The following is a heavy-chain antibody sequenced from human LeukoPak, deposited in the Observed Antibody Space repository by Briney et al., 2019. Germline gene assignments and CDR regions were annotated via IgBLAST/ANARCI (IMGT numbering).Heavy chain of an antibody. D-gene: IGHD2-15*01. Sequence: GGSLRLSCATSGFTFGFYEMNWVRQAPGKGLEWVSYIKSGGSGIYYADSVRGRFTISRDDAKNSLCLQMNGLRTEDTAIYYCARGGRCSGDNCYAALYDYWGQGTVVTVSS. J-gene: IGHJ4*02. CDR1: GFTFGFYE. V-gene: IGHV3-48*03. CDR3: ARGGRCSGDNCYAALYDY. CDR2: IKSGGSGI.